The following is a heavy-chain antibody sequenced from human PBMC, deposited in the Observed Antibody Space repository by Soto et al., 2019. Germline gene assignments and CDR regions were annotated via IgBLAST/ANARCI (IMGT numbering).Heavy chain of an antibody. V-gene: IGHV3-30*18. Sequence: QVQLVESGGGVVQPGRSLRLSCAASGFTFSSYGMHWVRQAPGKGLEWVAVISYDGSNKYYADSVKGRFTISRDNSKNTLYLQMNSLRAEDTAVYYRAKRGAARYYYYYGMDVWGQGTTVTVSS. D-gene: IGHD6-6*01. J-gene: IGHJ6*02. CDR1: GFTFSSYG. CDR2: ISYDGSNK. CDR3: AKRGAARYYYYYGMDV.